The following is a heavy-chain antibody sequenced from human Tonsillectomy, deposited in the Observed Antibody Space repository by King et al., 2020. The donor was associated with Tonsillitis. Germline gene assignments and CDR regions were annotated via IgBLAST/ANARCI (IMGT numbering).Heavy chain of an antibody. V-gene: IGHV3-20*01. D-gene: IGHD3-3*01. CDR2: LNWNGGST. Sequence: VQLVESGGSVVRPGGSLRLSCAASGFTFADHGMSWVRKAPGKGLEWVSGLNWNGGSTSYADSVKGRFTISRDNAKNSLYLQMNSLRAEDTALYHCARDFSIFGLDVWGQGTTVTVSS. J-gene: IGHJ6*02. CDR1: GFTFADHG. CDR3: ARDFSIFGLDV.